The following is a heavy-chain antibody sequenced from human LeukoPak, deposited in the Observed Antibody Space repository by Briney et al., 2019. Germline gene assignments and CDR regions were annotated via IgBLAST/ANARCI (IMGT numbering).Heavy chain of an antibody. V-gene: IGHV4-34*01. CDR1: GGSFSGYY. Sequence: SETLSLTCAVYGGSFSGYYWSWIRQPPGQGLEWIGEINHSGSTNYNPSLKSRVTISVDTSKNQFSLKLSSVTAADTAVYYCARQPKSCTPGIFITGKACWFDPWGQGILVTVSP. CDR2: INHSGST. CDR3: ARQPKSCTPGIFITGKACWFDP. D-gene: IGHD3-10*01. J-gene: IGHJ5*02.